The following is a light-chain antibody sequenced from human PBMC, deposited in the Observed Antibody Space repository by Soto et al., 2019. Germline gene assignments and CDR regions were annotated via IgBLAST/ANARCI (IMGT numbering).Light chain of an antibody. V-gene: IGKV2-30*01. CDR1: QSLVYRDGITY. J-gene: IGKJ1*01. Sequence: DVVMTQSPLSLPVTLGQPASISCRSSQSLVYRDGITYLNWFQQRPGQSPRRLIYKVSKRDSGVXDRXSGSGSGTDFTLKISRVEAEDVGLYFCMQGAHWPWTFGQGTKLEIK. CDR2: KVS. CDR3: MQGAHWPWT.